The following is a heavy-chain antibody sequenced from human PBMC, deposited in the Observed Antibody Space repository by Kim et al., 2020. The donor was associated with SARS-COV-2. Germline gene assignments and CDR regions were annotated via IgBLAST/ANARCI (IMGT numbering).Heavy chain of an antibody. Sequence: GGSLRLSCAASGFTFSSYGMHWVRQAPGKGLEWVAVISYDGSNKYYADSVKGRFTISRDNSKNTLYLQMNSLRAEDTAVYYCAREEFYDSSGYFDYWGQGTLVTVSS. D-gene: IGHD3-22*01. V-gene: IGHV3-33*05. CDR1: GFTFSSYG. J-gene: IGHJ4*02. CDR2: ISYDGSNK. CDR3: AREEFYDSSGYFDY.